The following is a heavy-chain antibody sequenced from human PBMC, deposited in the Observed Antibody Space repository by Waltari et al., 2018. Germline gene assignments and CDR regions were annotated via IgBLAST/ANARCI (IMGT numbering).Heavy chain of an antibody. CDR2: IYSGGST. CDR3: AKLGVGATGGIVDY. D-gene: IGHD1-26*01. V-gene: IGHV3-23*03. CDR1: GFTFSSYA. Sequence: EVQLLESGGGLVQPGGSLRLSCAASGFTFSSYAMSWVRQAPGKGLEWVSVIYSGGSTYYADSGKGRFTISRDNSKNTLYLQMNSRRAEDTAVYYCAKLGVGATGGIVDYWGQGTLVTVSS. J-gene: IGHJ4*02.